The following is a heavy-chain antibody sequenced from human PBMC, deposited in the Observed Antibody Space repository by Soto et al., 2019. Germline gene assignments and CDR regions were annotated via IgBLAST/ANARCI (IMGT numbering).Heavy chain of an antibody. Sequence: GASVKVSCKASGYTFTSYGISWVRQAPGQGLEWMGWISAYNGNTNYAQKLQGRVTMTTDTSTSTAYMELRSLRSDDTAVYYCARGIPPTGNWNYQYYYYYYMDVWGKGTTVTVSS. D-gene: IGHD1-7*01. CDR1: GYTFTSYG. CDR3: ARGIPPTGNWNYQYYYYYYMDV. J-gene: IGHJ6*03. V-gene: IGHV1-18*01. CDR2: ISAYNGNT.